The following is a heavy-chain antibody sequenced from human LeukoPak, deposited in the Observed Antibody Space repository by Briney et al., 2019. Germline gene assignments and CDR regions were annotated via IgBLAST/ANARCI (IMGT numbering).Heavy chain of an antibody. CDR3: ARDNPLYSSGWSLFGAFDI. J-gene: IGHJ3*02. CDR1: GFTFSSYE. D-gene: IGHD6-19*01. CDR2: ISSSGSTI. Sequence: GGSLRLSCAASGFTFSSYEMNWARQAPGKGLEWVSYISSSGSTIYYADSVKGRFTISRDNAKNSLYLQMNSLRAEDTAVYYCARDNPLYSSGWSLFGAFDIWGQGTMVTVSS. V-gene: IGHV3-48*03.